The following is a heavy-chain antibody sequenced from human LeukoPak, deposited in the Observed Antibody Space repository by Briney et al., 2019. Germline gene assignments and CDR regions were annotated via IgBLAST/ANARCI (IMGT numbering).Heavy chain of an antibody. Sequence: GGSLRLSCAASGFTFSSYWMSWVRQAPGKGLEWVSGISWNSGSIGYADSVKGRFTISRDNAKNSLYLQMNSLRAEDTALYYCAKGGSGGGYWGQGTLVTVSS. CDR2: ISWNSGSI. CDR3: AKGGSGGGY. CDR1: GFTFSSYW. D-gene: IGHD1-1*01. V-gene: IGHV3-9*01. J-gene: IGHJ4*02.